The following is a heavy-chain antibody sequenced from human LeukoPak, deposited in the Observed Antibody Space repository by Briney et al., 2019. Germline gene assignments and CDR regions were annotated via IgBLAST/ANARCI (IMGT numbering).Heavy chain of an antibody. D-gene: IGHD3-10*01. Sequence: GGSLRLSCTASGFRFSDFLMHWVRQAPGKGLVWVSRIRGDGYDTNYADSVKGRFTISRDNAQNTLYLKMNGLRAEDTAVYYCASDRVLGSGSLDNWGQGTLVTVPS. J-gene: IGHJ4*02. V-gene: IGHV3-74*01. CDR1: GFRFSDFL. CDR3: ASDRVLGSGSLDN. CDR2: IRGDGYDT.